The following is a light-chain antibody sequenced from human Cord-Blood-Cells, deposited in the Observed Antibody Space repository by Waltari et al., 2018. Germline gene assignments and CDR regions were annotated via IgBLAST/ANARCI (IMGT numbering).Light chain of an antibody. J-gene: IGKJ1*01. V-gene: IGKV1-39*01. CDR1: QSISSY. Sequence: DIQMTQSPSSLSASVGDRVTIPCRASQSISSYLNWYQQKPGKAPKLLIYAASSLRSGVPSMFSGSGSVTDFTLTISSLQPEDFATYYCQQGYSTPRTFGQGTKVEIK. CDR2: AAS. CDR3: QQGYSTPRT.